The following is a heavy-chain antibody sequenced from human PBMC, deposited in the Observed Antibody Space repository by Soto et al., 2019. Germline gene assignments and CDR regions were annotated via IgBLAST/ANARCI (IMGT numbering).Heavy chain of an antibody. V-gene: IGHV3-64*01. J-gene: IGHJ4*02. CDR1: GFSFSNYI. CDR2: VRGDGFDP. CDR3: ARSLGFAGTTQGYFDY. D-gene: IGHD1-7*01. Sequence: PGGSLRISCEASGFSFSNYIMHWVRQAPGKGLEYVSGVRGDGFDPYYVNSVKGRFTISRDNSKNTLYLQMGSLRAEDTAVYYCARSLGFAGTTQGYFDYWGQGTQVTVSS.